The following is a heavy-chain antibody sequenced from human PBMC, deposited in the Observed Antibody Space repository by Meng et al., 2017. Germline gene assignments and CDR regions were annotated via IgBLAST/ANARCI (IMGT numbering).Heavy chain of an antibody. Sequence: SVKISCKASGDTFSSYAISWVRQAPGQGLEWMGGIIPIFGTANYAQKFQGRVTITADESTSTAYMELRSLRSEDTAVYYCAHRSSSSTSSDIAHYYYYYGLDVWGQGTTVTVSS. CDR3: AHRSSSSTSSDIAHYYYYYGLDV. CDR2: IIPIFGTA. D-gene: IGHD2-2*02. J-gene: IGHJ6*01. V-gene: IGHV1-69*13. CDR1: GDTFSSYA.